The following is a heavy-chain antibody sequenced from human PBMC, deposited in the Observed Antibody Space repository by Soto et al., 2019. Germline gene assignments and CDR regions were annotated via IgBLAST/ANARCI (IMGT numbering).Heavy chain of an antibody. D-gene: IGHD2-2*01. Sequence: QVQLQQWGAGLLKPSETLSLTCAVYGTSFSDYNWSWIRQSPGTGLEWIGEISHSGNTNYNPSLKSRVTISVGASKNQFSLGVNFATAADTAVYYCGPSPVVAAGHFDHWGQGTLVTFSS. CDR2: ISHSGNT. CDR3: GPSPVVAAGHFDH. J-gene: IGHJ4*02. CDR1: GTSFSDYN. V-gene: IGHV4-34*01.